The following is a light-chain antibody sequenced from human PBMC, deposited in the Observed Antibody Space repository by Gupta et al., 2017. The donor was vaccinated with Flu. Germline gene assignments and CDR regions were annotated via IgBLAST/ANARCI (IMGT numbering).Light chain of an antibody. CDR2: LGS. CDR1: HGLHRSNSKNY. CDR3: KQDLSTPWT. V-gene: IGKV2-28*01. Sequence: VPGGQATFNSYTSQHGLHRSNSKNYLAWYQQKPGQPPRLLIYLGSNRDSGVPDRFSGSGSGTDFTMKISRVEAEDVVVYYCKQDLSTPWTFGQGTKVEIK. J-gene: IGKJ1*01.